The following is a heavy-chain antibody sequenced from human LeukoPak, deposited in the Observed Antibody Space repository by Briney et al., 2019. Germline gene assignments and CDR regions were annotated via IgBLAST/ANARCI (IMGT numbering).Heavy chain of an antibody. V-gene: IGHV3-30-3*01. J-gene: IGHJ4*02. CDR2: ISYDGSNK. Sequence: PGRSRRLSCAASGFTFSSYAMHWARQAPGKGLEWVAVISYDGSNKYYTDSVRGRFTISRDNSKNTLDLQMDSLRTEDTAVYYCAALGDSSGSPWGQGTLVTVPS. CDR1: GFTFSSYA. D-gene: IGHD6-19*01. CDR3: AALGDSSGSP.